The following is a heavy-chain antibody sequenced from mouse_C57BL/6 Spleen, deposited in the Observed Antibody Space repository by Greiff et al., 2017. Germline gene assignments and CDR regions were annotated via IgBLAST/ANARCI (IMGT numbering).Heavy chain of an antibody. CDR3: ASIYDGYYY. CDR2: IDPSDSYT. J-gene: IGHJ2*01. D-gene: IGHD2-3*01. CDR1: GYTFTSYW. Sequence: QVQLQQPGAELVRPGTSVKLSCKASGYTFTSYWMHWVKQRPGQGLEWIGVIDPSDSYTNYNQKFKGKSTWTVDTSYSTAYMQLSSLTSEDSAVYYCASIYDGYYYWGQGTTLTVSS. V-gene: IGHV1-59*01.